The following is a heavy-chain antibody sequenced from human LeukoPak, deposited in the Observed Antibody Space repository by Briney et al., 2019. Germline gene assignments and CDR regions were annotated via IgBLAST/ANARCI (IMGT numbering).Heavy chain of an antibody. CDR3: AKIRYDFWSGRVNTYYFDY. V-gene: IGHV3-23*01. J-gene: IGHJ4*02. Sequence: GGSLRLSCAASGLTFRNYAMSWVRQAPGKGLEWVSVICANDGNTYYADSVEGRFTISRDNSKDTLYLQMNSLRAEDTAVYYCAKIRYDFWSGRVNTYYFDYWGQGTLVTVSS. CDR2: ICANDGNT. D-gene: IGHD3-3*01. CDR1: GLTFRNYA.